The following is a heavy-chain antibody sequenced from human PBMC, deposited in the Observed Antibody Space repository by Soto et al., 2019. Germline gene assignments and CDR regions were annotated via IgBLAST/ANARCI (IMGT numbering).Heavy chain of an antibody. D-gene: IGHD1-1*01. CDR2: INHSGST. V-gene: IGHV4-34*01. J-gene: IGHJ6*03. CDR3: ARGGGTYYYYMDV. Sequence: QVQLQQWGAGLLKPSETLSLTCAVYGGSFSGYYWSWIRQPPGKGLEWIGEINHSGSTNYNPSLKSRVTISVDTSKNQFSLKLSSVTAADTAVYYCARGGGTYYYYMDVWGKGTTVTVSS. CDR1: GGSFSGYY.